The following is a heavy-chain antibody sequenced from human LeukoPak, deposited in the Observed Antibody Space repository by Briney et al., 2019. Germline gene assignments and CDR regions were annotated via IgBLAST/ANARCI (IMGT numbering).Heavy chain of an antibody. CDR2: FDPEDGET. D-gene: IGHD3-22*01. Sequence: ASVKVSCKVSGYTLTELSMHWVRQAPGKGLEWIGGFDPEDGETIYAQKFQGRVTMTEDTSTDTAYMELSSLRSEDTAVYYCATVAPYYYDSSGYLGYWGQGTLVTVSS. CDR1: GYTLTELS. CDR3: ATVAPYYYDSSGYLGY. J-gene: IGHJ4*02. V-gene: IGHV1-24*01.